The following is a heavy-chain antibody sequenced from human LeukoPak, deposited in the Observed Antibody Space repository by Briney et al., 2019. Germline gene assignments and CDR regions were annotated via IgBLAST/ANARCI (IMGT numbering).Heavy chain of an antibody. CDR2: IIPIFGTA. CDR1: GGTFSSYA. V-gene: IGHV1-69*13. CDR3: AGAPDYYYYYGMDV. Sequence: ASVKVSCKASGGTFSSYAISWVRQAPGQGLEWMGGIIPIFGTANYAQKFQGRVTITADESTSTAYMGLSSLRSEDTAVYYCAGAPDYYYYYGMDVWGQGTTVTVSS. J-gene: IGHJ6*02.